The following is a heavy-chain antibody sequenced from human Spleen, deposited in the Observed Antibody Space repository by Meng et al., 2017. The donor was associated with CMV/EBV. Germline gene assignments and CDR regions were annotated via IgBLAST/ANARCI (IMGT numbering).Heavy chain of an antibody. V-gene: IGHV3-72*01. D-gene: IGHD1-26*01. CDR1: GFTFSSYA. J-gene: IGHJ2*01. Sequence: SGFTFSSYAIRCVRQAPGKGLECVGRTRNKANSYTTEYAASVKGRFTTSRDDSKNSLYLQMNSLKTEDTAVYYCARGRSGSYKWYFDLWGRGTLVTVSS. CDR3: ARGRSGSYKWYFDL. CDR2: TRNKANSYTT.